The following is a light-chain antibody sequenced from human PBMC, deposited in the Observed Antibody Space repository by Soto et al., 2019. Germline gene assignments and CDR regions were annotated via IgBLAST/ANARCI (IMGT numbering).Light chain of an antibody. CDR1: QGISNY. Sequence: DIHMTQSPSSLSASVGDRDTITCRASQGISNYLAWHQQKPGEVPKLLIYAASTLQSGVPSRFIGSGSGTDFTLTISRLQPEDVATYYCQKYNSAPPAFGQGTKVEIK. J-gene: IGKJ1*01. V-gene: IGKV1-27*01. CDR2: AAS. CDR3: QKYNSAPPA.